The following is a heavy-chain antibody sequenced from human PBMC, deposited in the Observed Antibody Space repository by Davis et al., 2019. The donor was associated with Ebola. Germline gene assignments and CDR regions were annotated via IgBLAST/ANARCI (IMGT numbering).Heavy chain of an antibody. J-gene: IGHJ4*02. V-gene: IGHV3-33*01. D-gene: IGHD3-22*01. CDR1: GFTFSSYG. CDR3: ARDRRYYDSSGYPIQPPDY. Sequence: PGGSLRLSCAASGFTFSSYGMHWVRQAPGKGLEWVAVIWYDGSNKYYADSVKGRFTISRDNSKNTLYLQMNSLRAEDTAVYYCARDRRYYDSSGYPIQPPDYWGQGTLVTVSS. CDR2: IWYDGSNK.